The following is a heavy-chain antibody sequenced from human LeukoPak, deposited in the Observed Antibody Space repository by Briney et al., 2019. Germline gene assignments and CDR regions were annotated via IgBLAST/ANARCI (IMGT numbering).Heavy chain of an antibody. D-gene: IGHD2-15*01. CDR3: AKEVCSSGGSCPLDY. Sequence: GGSLRLSCAASGFTFSNYAMSCVRQAPGKGLEWVSSISGSGTSTFYADSVMGHITISRDNSKNTLSLQMNSLKAEDTAIYYCAKEVCSSGGSCPLDYWGQGTLVTVSS. CDR2: ISGSGTST. CDR1: GFTFSNYA. J-gene: IGHJ4*02. V-gene: IGHV3-23*01.